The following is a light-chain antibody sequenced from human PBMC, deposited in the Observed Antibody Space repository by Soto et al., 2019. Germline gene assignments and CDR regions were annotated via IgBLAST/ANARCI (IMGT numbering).Light chain of an antibody. J-gene: IGLJ2*01. V-gene: IGLV2-14*01. CDR1: SSDVGGFDY. Sequence: QSALTQPASVSGSPGQSITISCTGTSSDVGGFDYVSWYQQYPGKAPKLMIYEVTTRPSTISHRLSGSKSGNTASLTISGLQVEDEAAYYCSSYTLSGTLVFGGGTKVTVL. CDR3: SSYTLSGTLV. CDR2: EVT.